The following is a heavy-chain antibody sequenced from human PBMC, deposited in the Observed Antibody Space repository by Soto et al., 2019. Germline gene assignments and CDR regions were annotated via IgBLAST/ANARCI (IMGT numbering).Heavy chain of an antibody. CDR1: GFTVSSNY. Sequence: GGSLRLSCAASGFTVSSNYMSWVRRAPGKGLEWVSVIYSGGSTYYADSVKGRFTISRDNSKNTLYLQMNSLRAEDTAVYYCARLDYIYSSSYYFDYWGQGTLVTVSS. CDR2: IYSGGST. CDR3: ARLDYIYSSSYYFDY. D-gene: IGHD6-6*01. J-gene: IGHJ4*02. V-gene: IGHV3-66*01.